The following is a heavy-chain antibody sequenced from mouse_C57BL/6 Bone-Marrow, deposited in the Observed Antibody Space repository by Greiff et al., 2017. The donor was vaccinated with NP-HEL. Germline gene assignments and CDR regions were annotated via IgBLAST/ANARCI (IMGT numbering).Heavy chain of an antibody. CDR3: ARHVKRGGYFDV. CDR1: GFTFSSYT. V-gene: IGHV5-9*01. J-gene: IGHJ1*03. Sequence: LVESGGGLVKPGGSLKLSCAASGFTFSSYTMSWVRQTPEKRLEWVATISGGGGNTYYPDSVKGRFTISRDNAKNTLYLQMSSLRSEDTALYYCARHVKRGGYFDVWGTGTTVTVSS. CDR2: ISGGGGNT.